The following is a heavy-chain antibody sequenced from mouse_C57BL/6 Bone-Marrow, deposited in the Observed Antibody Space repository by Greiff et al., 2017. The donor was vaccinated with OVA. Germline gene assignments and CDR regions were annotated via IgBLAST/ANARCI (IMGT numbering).Heavy chain of an antibody. CDR1: GYTFTSYW. Sequence: VQLQQPGAELVKPGASVKMSCKASGYTFTSYWITWVKQRPGQGLEWIGVIYPGSGSTNYNEKFKSKATLTVDKSSSTAYMQLSSLTSEDSAVYYCASDCGSAWFAYWGQGTLVTVSA. J-gene: IGHJ3*01. V-gene: IGHV1-55*01. D-gene: IGHD1-1*01. CDR2: IYPGSGST. CDR3: ASDCGSAWFAY.